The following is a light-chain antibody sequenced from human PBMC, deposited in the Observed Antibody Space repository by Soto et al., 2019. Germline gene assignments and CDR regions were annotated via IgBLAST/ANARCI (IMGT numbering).Light chain of an antibody. V-gene: IGKV1-39*01. CDR2: AAS. J-gene: IGKJ2*01. CDR3: QQSFSSPYT. CDR1: QSVSTY. Sequence: DIQMTQSPSSLSASVGDRVTITCRASQSVSTYLNWYQQTAGKAPKLLIYAASSLQSGVPSRFSGSGSETDFTLAISSLQPEDFATYYCQQSFSSPYTFGQGTKLEIK.